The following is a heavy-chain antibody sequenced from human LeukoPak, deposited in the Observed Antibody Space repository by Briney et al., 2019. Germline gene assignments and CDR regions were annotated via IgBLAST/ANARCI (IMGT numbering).Heavy chain of an antibody. D-gene: IGHD4-17*01. V-gene: IGHV3-21*01. CDR3: ARENSYDYGDYILAEYFQH. CDR1: GFTFSDHS. J-gene: IGHJ1*01. Sequence: GGSLRLSCAASGFTFSDHSMNWVRQAPGKGLEWVSSISSGSRHIYHAESVMGRFTISRDNAKNSLYLQMNSLRAEDTAVYYCARENSYDYGDYILAEYFQHWGQGTLVTVSS. CDR2: ISSGSRHI.